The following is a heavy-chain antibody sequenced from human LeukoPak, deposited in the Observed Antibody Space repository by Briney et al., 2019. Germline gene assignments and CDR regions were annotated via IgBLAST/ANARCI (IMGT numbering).Heavy chain of an antibody. CDR2: IYPGDSDT. J-gene: IGHJ5*02. CDR3: ATSFLEGFDP. V-gene: IGHV5-51*01. CDR1: GYSFTSYW. Sequence: GESLKISCKGSGYSFTSYWIVWVRQMPGKGLQWMGIIYPGDSDTRFSPSFQGQVTISADKSISTAYLQWSSLRASDTAMYYCATSFLEGFDPWGQGTLVTVSS.